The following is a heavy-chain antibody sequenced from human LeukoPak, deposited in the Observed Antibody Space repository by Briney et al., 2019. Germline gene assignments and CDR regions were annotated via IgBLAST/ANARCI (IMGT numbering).Heavy chain of an antibody. CDR3: ARLHSFGNDY. V-gene: IGHV3-74*01. D-gene: IGHD5-18*01. Sequence: PGGSLRLSCAASGFTFCRFWMHWVRQPPGKGLVWVSRIDTDGSTTTYADSVKGRFTISRDNAKNTVYLQINSLRAEDTAVYYCARLHSFGNDYWGQGVLVTVSS. J-gene: IGHJ4*02. CDR1: GFTFCRFW. CDR2: IDTDGSTT.